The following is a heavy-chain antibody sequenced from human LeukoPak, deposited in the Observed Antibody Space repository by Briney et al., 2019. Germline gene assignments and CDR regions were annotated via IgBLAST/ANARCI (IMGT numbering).Heavy chain of an antibody. CDR3: ASIRIAAARKAFDI. V-gene: IGHV4-61*09. Sequence: SQTLSLTCTVSGGSISSGSYYWSWIRQPAGKGLEWIGEINHSGSTNYNPSLKSRVTISVSTSKNQFSLKLSSVTAADTAVYCCASIRIAAARKAFDIWGQGTMVTVSS. D-gene: IGHD6-13*01. CDR1: GGSISSGSYY. J-gene: IGHJ3*02. CDR2: INHSGST.